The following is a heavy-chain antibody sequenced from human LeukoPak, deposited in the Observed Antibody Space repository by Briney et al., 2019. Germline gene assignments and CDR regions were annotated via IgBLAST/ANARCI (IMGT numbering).Heavy chain of an antibody. V-gene: IGHV3-15*01. J-gene: IGHJ4*02. CDR3: VKDRTTSYFDY. CDR2: IKSKTHGGTT. Sequence: KTGGSLRLSCAASGFSFSNAWMSWVRQAPGKGLEWVGRIKSKTHGGTTDYAAPVKGRFTISRDDSKDTLYLQMNALKTEDTAVYYCVKDRTTSYFDYWGQGTLVTVSS. CDR1: GFSFSNAW. D-gene: IGHD4-17*01.